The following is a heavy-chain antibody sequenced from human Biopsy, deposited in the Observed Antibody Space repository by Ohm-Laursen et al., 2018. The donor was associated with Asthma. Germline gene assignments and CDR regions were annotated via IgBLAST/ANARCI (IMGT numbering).Heavy chain of an antibody. D-gene: IGHD6-13*01. CDR2: IYYSGTT. J-gene: IGHJ6*02. Sequence: SQTLSLTCSLSSGSGGYMRSGNYYWGWIRQPPGKGLEWIGRIYYSGTTYSNPSLECRVTVSADTQKNEFSLKLTSVTAADTAVYYCVRGSSSWHHGPFHYYYGLDVWGQGTTATVSS. CDR1: SGSGGYMRSGNYY. V-gene: IGHV4-39*01. CDR3: VRGSSSWHHGPFHYYYGLDV.